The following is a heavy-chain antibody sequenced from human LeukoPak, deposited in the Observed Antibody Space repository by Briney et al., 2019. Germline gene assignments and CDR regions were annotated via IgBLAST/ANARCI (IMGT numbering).Heavy chain of an antibody. J-gene: IGHJ4*02. CDR1: GGSISSYY. CDR3: AREGGPYRALDY. V-gene: IGHV4-59*12. Sequence: SETLSLTCTVSGGSISSYYWSWIRQPPGKGLEWIGYIYYSGSTNYNPSLKSRVTISVDTSKNQFSLKLTSVTAADTAVYYCAREGGPYRALDYSGQGTLVTVAS. CDR2: IYYSGST.